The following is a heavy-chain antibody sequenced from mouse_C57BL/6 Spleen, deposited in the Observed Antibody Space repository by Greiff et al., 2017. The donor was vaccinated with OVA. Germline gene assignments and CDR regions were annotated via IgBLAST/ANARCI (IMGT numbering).Heavy chain of an antibody. CDR3: ARWGYDYDDYAMDY. J-gene: IGHJ4*01. D-gene: IGHD2-4*01. Sequence: QVQLQQPGTELVKPGASVKLSCTASGYTFTSYWMSWVKQRPGQGLEWIGNINPSNGGTNYNEKFKSKATLTVDKSSSTAYMQLSSQTSEDSAVYYCARWGYDYDDYAMDYWGQGTSVTVSS. V-gene: IGHV1-53*01. CDR1: GYTFTSYW. CDR2: INPSNGGT.